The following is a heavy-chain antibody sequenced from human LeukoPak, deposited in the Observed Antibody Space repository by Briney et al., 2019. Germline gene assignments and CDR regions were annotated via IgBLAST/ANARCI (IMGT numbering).Heavy chain of an antibody. J-gene: IGHJ6*03. CDR2: ISTRGNTI. Sequence: GGSLRLSCVASGFTFSDYYMSWIRQAPGKGLEWLSYISTRGNTIYYADSVKGRFTISRDNAKNSLYLQMNSLRAEDTAVYYCARARWLPPQNSYYYYYYMDVWGKGTPVTVSS. D-gene: IGHD3-9*01. CDR1: GFTFSDYY. CDR3: ARARWLPPQNSYYYYYYMDV. V-gene: IGHV3-11*04.